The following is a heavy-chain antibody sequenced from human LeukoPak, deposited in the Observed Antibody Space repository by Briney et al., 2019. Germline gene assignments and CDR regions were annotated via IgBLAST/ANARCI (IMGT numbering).Heavy chain of an antibody. CDR1: GFIFSNYW. V-gene: IGHV3-7*01. D-gene: IGHD4-17*01. Sequence: GGPERLSCAASGFIFSNYWMSWLRQSPGKGVEGVANIRQEGNKKNYVDSVEGRFTIYRDNVQNSVYLQMTSLRAEDTAVYYCATDTGHGYFESWGQGTLVTVSS. CDR2: IRQEGNKK. CDR3: ATDTGHGYFES. J-gene: IGHJ4*02.